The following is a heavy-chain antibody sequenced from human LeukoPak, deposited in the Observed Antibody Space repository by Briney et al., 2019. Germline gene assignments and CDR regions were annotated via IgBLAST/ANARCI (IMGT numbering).Heavy chain of an antibody. CDR2: IYSGGST. J-gene: IGHJ2*01. D-gene: IGHD6-13*01. Sequence: TGGSLRLSCAASGFTVSSNYMSWVRQAPGKGLEWVSVIYSGGSTYYADSVKGRFTISRDNAKNSLYLQMNSLRAEDTAVYYCARNVPAAGTDWYFDLWGRGTLVTVSS. V-gene: IGHV3-53*01. CDR3: ARNVPAAGTDWYFDL. CDR1: GFTVSSNY.